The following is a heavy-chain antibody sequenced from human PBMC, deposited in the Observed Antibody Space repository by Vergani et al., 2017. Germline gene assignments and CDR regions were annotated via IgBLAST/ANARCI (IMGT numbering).Heavy chain of an antibody. Sequence: QVQLQQWGAGLLKPSETLSLTCAVYGGSFSGYYWSWIRQPPGKGLEWIGEINHSGSTNYNPSLKSRVTISVDTSKNQFSLKLSSVTAADTAVYYCARDLCYGSSASRHVCRYYFDYWGQGTLVTVSS. V-gene: IGHV4-34*01. CDR1: GGSFSGYY. CDR3: ARDLCYGSSASRHVCRYYFDY. D-gene: IGHD3-22*01. J-gene: IGHJ4*02. CDR2: INHSGST.